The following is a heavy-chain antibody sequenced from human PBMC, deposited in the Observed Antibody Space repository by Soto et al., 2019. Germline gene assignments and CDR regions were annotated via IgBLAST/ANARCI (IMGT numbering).Heavy chain of an antibody. CDR3: AKGSRSSGWY. CDR1: GFTLSGYA. J-gene: IGHJ4*02. V-gene: IGHV3-23*01. Sequence: PGGSLRLSCAASGFTLSGYAMSWVRQAPGKGLEWVSALSGSGDTTYSADSVKGRLTISGDNSKNTLSMQMNSLRNEDTAVYYCAKGSRSSGWYWGQGTLVTVSS. D-gene: IGHD6-19*01. CDR2: LSGSGDTT.